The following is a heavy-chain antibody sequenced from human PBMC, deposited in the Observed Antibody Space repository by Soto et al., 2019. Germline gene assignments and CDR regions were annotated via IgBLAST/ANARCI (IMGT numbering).Heavy chain of an antibody. J-gene: IGHJ6*02. Sequence: SVKVSCKASGGTFSSYAISWVRQAPGQGLEWMGGIIPIFGTANYAQKFQGRVTITADESTCTAYMELSSLRSEDTAVYYCARNVGGAETTSYYYYGMDVWGQGTTVTVSS. CDR2: IIPIFGTA. V-gene: IGHV1-69*13. CDR3: ARNVGGAETTSYYYYGMDV. D-gene: IGHD1-1*01. CDR1: GGTFSSYA.